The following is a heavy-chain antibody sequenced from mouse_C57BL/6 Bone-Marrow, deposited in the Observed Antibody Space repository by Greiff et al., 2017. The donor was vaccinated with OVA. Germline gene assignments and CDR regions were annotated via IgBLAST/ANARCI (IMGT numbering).Heavy chain of an antibody. D-gene: IGHD2-3*01. Sequence: VQLQQSGAELMKPGASVKLSCKATGYTFTGYWIEWVKQRPGHGLEWIGEILPGSGSTNYTEKFKGKATFTADTSSNTAYMHLSSLTTEDSAIYYCARDGHYAMDYWGQGTSVTVSS. V-gene: IGHV1-9*01. CDR2: ILPGSGST. J-gene: IGHJ4*01. CDR1: GYTFTGYW. CDR3: ARDGHYAMDY.